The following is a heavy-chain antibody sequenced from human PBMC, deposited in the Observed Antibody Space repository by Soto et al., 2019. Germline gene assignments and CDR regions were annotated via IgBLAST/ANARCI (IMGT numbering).Heavy chain of an antibody. CDR3: ARASGRGWYNWFDP. D-gene: IGHD6-19*01. Sequence: QVQLVQSGAEVKKPGSSVKVSYKASGDTFSSYGISWVRQAPGQGLEFMGGIIPKFGTTNYAQKFRGRVTITADETTRTGLKEVSSLRSEDTAVYYCARASGRGWYNWFDPWGQGTLVTVSS. V-gene: IGHV1-69*01. CDR1: GDTFSSYG. J-gene: IGHJ5*02. CDR2: IIPKFGTT.